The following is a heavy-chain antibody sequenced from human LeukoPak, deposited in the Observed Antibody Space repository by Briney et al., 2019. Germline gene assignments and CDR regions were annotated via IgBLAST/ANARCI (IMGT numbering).Heavy chain of an antibody. D-gene: IGHD2-2*01. Sequence: GGFLRLSCAASGFTFSSYAMSWVRQAPGKGLEWVSAISGSGGSTYYADSVKGRFTISRDNSKNTLYLQMNSLRAEDTAVYHCAKTVVPAAMLYFDYWGQGTLVTVSS. CDR3: AKTVVPAAMLYFDY. CDR2: ISGSGGST. J-gene: IGHJ4*02. V-gene: IGHV3-23*01. CDR1: GFTFSSYA.